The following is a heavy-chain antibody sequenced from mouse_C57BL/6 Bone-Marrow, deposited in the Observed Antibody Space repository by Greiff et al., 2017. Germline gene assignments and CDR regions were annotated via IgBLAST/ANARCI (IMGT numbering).Heavy chain of an antibody. V-gene: IGHV5-17*01. J-gene: IGHJ3*01. CDR1: GFTFSDYG. CDR2: ISSGSSTI. Sequence: EVKLMESGGGLVKPGGSLKLSCAASGFTFSDYGMHWVRQAPEKGLEWVAYISSGSSTIYYAETVKGRLTISRDNAKNTLFLQMTSLRSEDTAMYYCASDDYEAWFAYWGQGTLVTVSA. D-gene: IGHD2-4*01. CDR3: ASDDYEAWFAY.